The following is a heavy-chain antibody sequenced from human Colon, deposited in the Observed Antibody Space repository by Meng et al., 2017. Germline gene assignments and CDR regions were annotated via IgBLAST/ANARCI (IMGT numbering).Heavy chain of an antibody. CDR3: AGGPWEFDY. J-gene: IGHJ4*02. D-gene: IGHD1-26*01. V-gene: IGHV4-61*01. CDR1: GASVSSGNHY. Sequence: QVPLQEPGPGLLRPSETPSLTCTVSGASVSSGNHYWSWIRQPPGKGLEYIAYVDYSGSTHYNPSLKSRVTMSVDTSKKQLSLKLSSVTAADTAVYYCAGGPWEFDYWGQGTLVTVSS. CDR2: VDYSGST.